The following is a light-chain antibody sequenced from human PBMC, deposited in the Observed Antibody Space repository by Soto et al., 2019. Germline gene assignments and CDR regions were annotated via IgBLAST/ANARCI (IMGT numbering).Light chain of an antibody. Sequence: QSALTQPASVSGSPGQSITVSCTATSSDVGSHNLVSWYQQHPGKAPKLIIYEDTKLPSGISNRFSASKSGSTASLTISGLQAEDEADYYCCSYADGSTWVFGGGTKVTVL. CDR3: CSYADGSTWV. J-gene: IGLJ3*02. CDR2: EDT. CDR1: SSDVGSHNL. V-gene: IGLV2-23*01.